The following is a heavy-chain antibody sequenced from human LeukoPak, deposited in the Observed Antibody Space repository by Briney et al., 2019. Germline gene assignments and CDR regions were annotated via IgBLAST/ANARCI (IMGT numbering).Heavy chain of an antibody. D-gene: IGHD1-26*01. CDR3: ARVLRFSGSYFYPYYFDY. CDR1: GYTFTGYY. V-gene: IGHV1-69*02. Sequence: GASVKVSCKASGYTFTGYYMHWVRQAPGQGLEWMGRIIPILGIANYAQKFQGRVTITADKSTSTAYMELSSLRSEDTAVYYCARVLRFSGSYFYPYYFDYWGQGTLVTVSS. J-gene: IGHJ4*02. CDR2: IIPILGIA.